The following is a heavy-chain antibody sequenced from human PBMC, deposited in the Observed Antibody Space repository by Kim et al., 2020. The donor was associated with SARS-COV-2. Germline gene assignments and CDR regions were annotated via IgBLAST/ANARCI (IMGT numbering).Heavy chain of an antibody. CDR2: IFYSGST. CDR1: SDSISACY. Sequence: SETLSLTCTVSSDSISACYWSWIRRLPGKGLEWIGYIFYSGSTSYNPSLKSRVTITWAPSRTHISLDLTSVTRADPAVYYCSMSGLRASWVQFDPLGQG. V-gene: IGHV4-59*01. D-gene: IGHD1-1*01. CDR3: SMSGLRASWVQFDP. J-gene: IGHJ5*02.